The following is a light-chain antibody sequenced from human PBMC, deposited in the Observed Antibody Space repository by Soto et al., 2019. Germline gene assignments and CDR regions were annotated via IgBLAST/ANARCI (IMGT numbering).Light chain of an antibody. CDR3: QQYGSSPPIT. CDR1: ESVSSNY. V-gene: IGKV3-20*01. CDR2: GAS. Sequence: EIVLTQSPGTLSLSPGERATLSCRASESVSSNYLAWYQQKPGQAPRLLIYGASSRATGIPDRSSGSGSGRDFTLTISRLEPEDFAVYYCQQYGSSPPITFGQGTRLEIK. J-gene: IGKJ5*01.